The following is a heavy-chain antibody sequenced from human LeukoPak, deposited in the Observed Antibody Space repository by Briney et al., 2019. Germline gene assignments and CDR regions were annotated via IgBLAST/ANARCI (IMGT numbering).Heavy chain of an antibody. D-gene: IGHD3-16*01. CDR2: IKKDGTYR. J-gene: IGHJ4*02. Sequence: GGSLRLSCVVSGFTFSGNWMHWVRQGPGKGLMCVARIKKDGTYRDYADSVKGRFTISRDNAKNTLFLQMDSLRDEDTAVYYCARDDDVYGIDYWGQGTLITVSS. V-gene: IGHV3-74*01. CDR1: GFTFSGNW. CDR3: ARDDDVYGIDY.